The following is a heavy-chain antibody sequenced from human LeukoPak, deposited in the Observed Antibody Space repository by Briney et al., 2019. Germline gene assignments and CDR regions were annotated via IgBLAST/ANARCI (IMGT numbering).Heavy chain of an antibody. CDR1: GFSFSNYV. J-gene: IGHJ3*02. Sequence: GGSLRLSCAASGFSFSNYVMHWVRRAPGKGLEYVSAITPNGETRGYANSMKGRFTISRDNSKNTLYLQMGSLRAEDMAIYYCARDRDGGFAFDIWGQGTLVTVSS. V-gene: IGHV3-64*01. CDR2: ITPNGETR. D-gene: IGHD2-15*01. CDR3: ARDRDGGFAFDI.